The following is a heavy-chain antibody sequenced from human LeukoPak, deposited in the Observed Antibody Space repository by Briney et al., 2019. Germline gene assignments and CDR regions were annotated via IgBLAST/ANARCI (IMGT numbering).Heavy chain of an antibody. CDR1: GFTFSSYD. J-gene: IGHJ6*03. V-gene: IGHV3-23*01. CDR2: ISGSGGST. D-gene: IGHD4-17*01. CDR3: AKRATVTSGYYYYYYMDV. Sequence: GGSLRLSCAASGFTFSSYDMTWVRQAPGKGPEWVSLISGSGGSTFYADSVKGRFTISRDNSKNTLYLQMNSLRAEDTAVYYCAKRATVTSGYYYYYYMDVWGKGTTVTVSS.